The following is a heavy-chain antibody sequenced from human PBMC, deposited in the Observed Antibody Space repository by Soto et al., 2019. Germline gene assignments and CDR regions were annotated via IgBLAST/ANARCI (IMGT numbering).Heavy chain of an antibody. CDR3: AKVSIFGVVIQAFDI. V-gene: IGHV3-30*18. CDR2: ISYDGSNK. CDR1: GFTFSSYG. J-gene: IGHJ3*02. D-gene: IGHD3-3*01. Sequence: GGSLRLSCAASGFTFSSYGMHWVRQAPGKGLEWVAVISYDGSNKYYADSVKGRFTISRDNSKNTLYLQMNSLRAEDTAVYYCAKVSIFGVVIQAFDIWGQGTMVTVSS.